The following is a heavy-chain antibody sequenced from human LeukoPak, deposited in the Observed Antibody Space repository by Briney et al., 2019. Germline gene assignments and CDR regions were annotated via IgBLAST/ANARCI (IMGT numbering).Heavy chain of an antibody. Sequence: SVKVPCKASGGTFSSYAISWVRQAPGQGLDWMGGIIPIFGTANYAQKFQGRVTITADEYTRTAYMELSSLRSEDTALYYCARAGKVDYSNYRIDYWGQGTLVTVSS. D-gene: IGHD4-11*01. J-gene: IGHJ4*02. CDR1: GGTFSSYA. V-gene: IGHV1-69*13. CDR2: IIPIFGTA. CDR3: ARAGKVDYSNYRIDY.